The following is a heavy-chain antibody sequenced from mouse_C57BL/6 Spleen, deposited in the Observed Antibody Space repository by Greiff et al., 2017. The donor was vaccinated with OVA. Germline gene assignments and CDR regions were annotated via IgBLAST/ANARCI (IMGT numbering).Heavy chain of an antibody. J-gene: IGHJ3*01. Sequence: QVQLQQSGAELVRPGTSVKVSCKASGYAFTNYLIEWVKQRPGQGLEWIGVINPGSGGTNYNEKLQGKATLTADKSSSTAYMQLSSLTSEDSAVYFCARSGGLAWFAYWGQGTLVTVSA. CDR3: ARSGGLAWFAY. CDR1: GYAFTNYL. CDR2: INPGSGGT. D-gene: IGHD1-1*02. V-gene: IGHV1-54*01.